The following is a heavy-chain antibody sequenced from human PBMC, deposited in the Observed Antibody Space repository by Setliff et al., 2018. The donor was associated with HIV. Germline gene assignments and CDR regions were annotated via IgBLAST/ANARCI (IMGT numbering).Heavy chain of an antibody. CDR2: INHSGST. CDR1: GGSFSNYY. J-gene: IGHJ3*02. CDR3: ARERTLMTTVTTGDAFDI. D-gene: IGHD4-17*01. V-gene: IGHV4-34*01. Sequence: SETLSLTCAVYGGSFSNYYWSWIRQPPVKGMEWNGEINHSGSTNYNPSLTSRVTIAVDTSRNQFSLKLSSVTAADTAVYYCARERTLMTTVTTGDAFDIWGQGTMVTVSS.